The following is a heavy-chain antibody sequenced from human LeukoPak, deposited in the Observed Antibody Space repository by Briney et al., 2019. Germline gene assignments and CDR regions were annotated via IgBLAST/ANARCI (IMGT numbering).Heavy chain of an antibody. J-gene: IGHJ4*02. CDR2: ISSSGSTI. Sequence: GGSLRLSCAAPGFTFSDYYMSWIRQAPGKGLEWVSYISSSGSTIYYADSVKGRFTISRDNAKNSLYLQMNSLRAEDTAVYYCAREMAARSRAVRFDYWGQGALVTVSS. V-gene: IGHV3-11*04. CDR1: GFTFSDYY. D-gene: IGHD6-6*01. CDR3: AREMAARSRAVRFDY.